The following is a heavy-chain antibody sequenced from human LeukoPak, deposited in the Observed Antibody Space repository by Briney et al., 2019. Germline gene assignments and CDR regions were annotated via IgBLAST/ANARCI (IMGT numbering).Heavy chain of an antibody. V-gene: IGHV3-9*01. D-gene: IGHD2-2*01. CDR3: AREVVPAARANWFDP. Sequence: PGGSLRVSCAASGFTFADYAMHWVRHAPGKGLEWVSGISWNSGSIGYADSVKGRFTISRDNAKNSLYLQMNSLRAEDTALYYCAREVVPAARANWFDPWGQGTLVTGSS. CDR2: ISWNSGSI. J-gene: IGHJ5*02. CDR1: GFTFADYA.